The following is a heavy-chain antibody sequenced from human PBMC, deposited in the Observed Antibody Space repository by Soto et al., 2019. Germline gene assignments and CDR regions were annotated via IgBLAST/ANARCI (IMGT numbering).Heavy chain of an antibody. CDR3: ARGINWGLGRNNYYYYMDV. CDR2: MNPNSGNT. V-gene: IGHV1-8*01. D-gene: IGHD7-27*01. Sequence: QVQLVQSGAEVKKPGASVKVSCKASGYTFTSYDINWVRQATGQGLEWMGWMNPNSGNTGYAQKFQGRVTMTRNTSISTAYMELSSLRSEDTAVYYCARGINWGLGRNNYYYYMDVWGKGTTVTVSS. CDR1: GYTFTSYD. J-gene: IGHJ6*03.